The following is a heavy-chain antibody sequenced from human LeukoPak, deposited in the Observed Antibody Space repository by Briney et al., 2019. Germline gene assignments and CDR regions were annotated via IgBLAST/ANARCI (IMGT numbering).Heavy chain of an antibody. CDR1: GFTFSSYV. D-gene: IGHD2-2*01. Sequence: GRSLRLSCAASGFTFSSYVMHWVRQAPGKGLEWVAIISYDGSNEYYADSVKGRFTISRGNSKNTLYLQMNSLRAADTAVYYCARGSTSVYWGQGTLVTVSS. CDR3: ARGSTSVY. V-gene: IGHV3-30*04. CDR2: ISYDGSNE. J-gene: IGHJ4*02.